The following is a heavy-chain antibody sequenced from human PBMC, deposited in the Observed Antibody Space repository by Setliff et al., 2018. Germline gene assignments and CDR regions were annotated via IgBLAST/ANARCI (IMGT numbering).Heavy chain of an antibody. CDR3: ARLGWSDAFDI. Sequence: GESLKISCKASGYTFTSNWIAWVRQMPGRGLEWMGLVLPSDSDTRYSPSFRGQVTISADKSISTAYLQWSSLKASDTAMYYCARLGWSDAFDIWGQGTMVTVSS. D-gene: IGHD6-19*01. J-gene: IGHJ3*02. CDR1: GYTFTSNW. CDR2: VLPSDSDT. V-gene: IGHV5-51*01.